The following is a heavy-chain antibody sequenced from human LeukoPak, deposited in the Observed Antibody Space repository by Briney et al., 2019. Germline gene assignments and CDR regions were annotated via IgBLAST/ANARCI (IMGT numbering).Heavy chain of an antibody. J-gene: IGHJ5*02. V-gene: IGHV4-39*01. CDR1: GGSISSSSYY. CDR2: IYYSGST. D-gene: IGHD3-10*01. Sequence: SETLSLTCTVSGGSISSSSYYWGWIRQPPGKGLEWIGSIYYSGSTYYNPSLKSRVTISVDTSKNQFSLKLSSVTAADTAVYYCARTINWFDPWGQGTLVTVSS. CDR3: ARTINWFDP.